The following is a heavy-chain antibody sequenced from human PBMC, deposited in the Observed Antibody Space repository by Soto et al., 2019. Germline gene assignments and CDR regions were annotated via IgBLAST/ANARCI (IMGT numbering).Heavy chain of an antibody. D-gene: IGHD2-8*02. CDR1: GGSFSGYY. CDR3: ARDKITGLFDY. J-gene: IGHJ4*02. V-gene: IGHV4-34*01. Sequence: PSETLSLTCAVYGGSFSGYYWSWIRQPPGKGLEWIGEINHSGSTNYNPSLKSRVTISVDTSKNQFSLKLSSVTAADTAVYYCARDKITGLFDYWGQGTQVTLYS. CDR2: INHSGST.